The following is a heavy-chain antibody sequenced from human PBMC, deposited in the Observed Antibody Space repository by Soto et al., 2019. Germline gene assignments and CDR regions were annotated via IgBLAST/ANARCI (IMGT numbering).Heavy chain of an antibody. J-gene: IGHJ6*02. CDR2: ISYDGSNK. Sequence: LRLSCAASGFTFSSYGMHWVRQAPGKGLEWVAVISYDGSNKYYADSVKGRFTISRDNSKNTLYLQMNSLRAEDTAVYYCAKDRAVAGHYYYYGMDVWGQGTTVTVSS. V-gene: IGHV3-30*18. CDR3: AKDRAVAGHYYYYGMDV. CDR1: GFTFSSYG. D-gene: IGHD6-19*01.